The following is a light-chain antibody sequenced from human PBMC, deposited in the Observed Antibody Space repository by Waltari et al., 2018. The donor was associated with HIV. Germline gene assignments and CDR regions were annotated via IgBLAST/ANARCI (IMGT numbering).Light chain of an antibody. J-gene: IGLJ2*01. CDR1: SLRSYY. V-gene: IGLV3-19*01. CDR3: NSRDSRV. Sequence: SSELTQDPAVSVALGQTVRITCQGDSLRSYYASWYQQKPGQAPVLVIYGINNRPSGIPDRFSGSSSGNTASLTSTGAQAEDEADYYCNSRDSRVFGGGTKLTVL. CDR2: GIN.